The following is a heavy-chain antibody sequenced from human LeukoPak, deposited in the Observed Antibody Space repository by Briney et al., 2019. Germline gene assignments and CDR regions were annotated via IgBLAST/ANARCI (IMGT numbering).Heavy chain of an antibody. Sequence: GASVKVSCKASGYTFTGYYMHWVRQAPGQGLEWTGSINPNSGGTNYAQKFQGRVTMTRDTSISTAYMELSRLRSDDTAVYYCARASSGLAAAGTFDYWGQGTLVTVSS. CDR2: INPNSGGT. CDR3: ARASSGLAAAGTFDY. CDR1: GYTFTGYY. V-gene: IGHV1-2*02. D-gene: IGHD6-13*01. J-gene: IGHJ4*02.